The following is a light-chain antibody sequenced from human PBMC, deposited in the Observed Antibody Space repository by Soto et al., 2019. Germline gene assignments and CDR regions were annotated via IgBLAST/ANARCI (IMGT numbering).Light chain of an antibody. J-gene: IGKJ1*01. V-gene: IGKV1-5*01. CDR1: RSISDW. CDR2: DAS. Sequence: DIQMTQSPSTLSPSGGDRVTITCRASRSISDWLACYQQQPGKAPKLLIFDASSLKSGVPSRFSGSGSGTEFTLTISGLQPDDVATYYCRQYNSHSWTFGQGTKVEIK. CDR3: RQYNSHSWT.